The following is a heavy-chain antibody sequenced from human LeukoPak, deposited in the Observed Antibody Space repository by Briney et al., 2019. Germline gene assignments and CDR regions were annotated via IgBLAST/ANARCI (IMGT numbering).Heavy chain of an antibody. Sequence: GGSLRLSCAASGFPFSDYYMSWIRQAPGKGLEWVSYISSSSSYTNYADSVKGRFTISRDNAKNSLCLQMNSLRAEDTAVYYCARDRVAAAGNRPSGFYYYGLDVWGQGTTVTVSS. CDR1: GFPFSDYY. D-gene: IGHD6-13*01. CDR3: ARDRVAAAGNRPSGFYYYGLDV. V-gene: IGHV3-11*05. J-gene: IGHJ6*02. CDR2: ISSSSSYT.